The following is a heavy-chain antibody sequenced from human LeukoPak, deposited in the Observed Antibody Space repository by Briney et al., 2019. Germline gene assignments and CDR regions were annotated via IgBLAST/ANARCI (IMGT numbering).Heavy chain of an antibody. CDR1: GFSFHDSA. V-gene: IGHV3-9*01. J-gene: IGHJ4*02. CDR3: AKALATVTTAFDY. Sequence: GGSLRLSCAASGFSFHDSAMHCVRQAPGKGLEWVSGISWNSGSIGYADSVKGRFTISRDNAKNSLYLQMNSLRAEDTALYYCAKALATVTTAFDYWGQGTLVIVSS. CDR2: ISWNSGSI. D-gene: IGHD4-17*01.